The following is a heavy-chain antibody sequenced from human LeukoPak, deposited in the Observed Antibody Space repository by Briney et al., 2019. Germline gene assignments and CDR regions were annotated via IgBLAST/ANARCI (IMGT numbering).Heavy chain of an antibody. J-gene: IGHJ4*02. V-gene: IGHV4-39*01. D-gene: IGHD4-17*01. CDR2: IYYSGST. CDR3: AGSGPTVSSPYYFDY. CDR1: GDSISSSY. Sequence: SETLSLTCTVSGDSISSSYWGWIRQPPGKGLEWIGSIYYSGSTYYNPSLKSRVTISVDTSKNQFSLKLSSVTAADTAVYYCAGSGPTVSSPYYFDYWGQGTLVTVSS.